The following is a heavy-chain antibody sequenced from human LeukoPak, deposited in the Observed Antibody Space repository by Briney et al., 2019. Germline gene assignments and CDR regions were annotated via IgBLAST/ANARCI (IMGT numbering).Heavy chain of an antibody. V-gene: IGHV3-21*01. CDR1: GFTFTGYT. D-gene: IGHD4-17*01. J-gene: IGHJ3*02. Sequence: GGSLRLSCAASGFTFTGYTMNWVRQAPGKGLGWVSSISSTSTYIYYADSVKGRFTISRDNAENSLYLQMDTLRAEDTAVYYCARDKYGDYAFDIWGQGTMVTVSS. CDR2: ISSTSTYI. CDR3: ARDKYGDYAFDI.